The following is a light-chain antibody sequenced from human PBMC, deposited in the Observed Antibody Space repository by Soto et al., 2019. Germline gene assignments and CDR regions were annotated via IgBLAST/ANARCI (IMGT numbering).Light chain of an antibody. V-gene: IGLV2-14*01. J-gene: IGLJ2*01. CDR1: SSDVGYYNY. Sequence: QSALTQPASVSGSRGQSITISCIGSSSDVGYYNYVSWYQQYPGKAPKLMIYEVINRPSEISNRFSGSKSGNTASLTISGLQAEDEAYYYCTSYTTDSTLVFGGGTKLTVL. CDR2: EVI. CDR3: TSYTTDSTLV.